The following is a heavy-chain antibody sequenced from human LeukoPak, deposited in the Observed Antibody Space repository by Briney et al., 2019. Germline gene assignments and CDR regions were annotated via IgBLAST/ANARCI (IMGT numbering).Heavy chain of an antibody. V-gene: IGHV4-30-2*01. Sequence: SETLSLTCAVSGGSISSGGYSWSWIRQPPGKGLEWIGYIYHSGSTYYNPSLKSRVTISVDRSKSQFSLKLSSVTAADTAVYYCARDMGIGYSYGLYYWGQGTLVTVSS. CDR1: GGSISSGGYS. CDR3: ARDMGIGYSYGLYY. D-gene: IGHD5-18*01. CDR2: IYHSGST. J-gene: IGHJ4*02.